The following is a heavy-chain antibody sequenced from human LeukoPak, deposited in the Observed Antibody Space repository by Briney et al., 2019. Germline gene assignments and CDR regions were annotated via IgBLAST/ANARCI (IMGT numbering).Heavy chain of an antibody. J-gene: IGHJ4*02. V-gene: IGHV3-23*01. CDR1: GFTFSSYA. CDR2: ISGSGGST. Sequence: PGRSLRLSCAASGFTFSSYAMSWVRQAPGKGLEWVSAISGSGGSTYYADSVKGRFTISRDNSKNTLYLQMNSLRAEDTAVYYCANPYSGSYDADYWGQGTLVTVSS. CDR3: ANPYSGSYDADY. D-gene: IGHD1-26*01.